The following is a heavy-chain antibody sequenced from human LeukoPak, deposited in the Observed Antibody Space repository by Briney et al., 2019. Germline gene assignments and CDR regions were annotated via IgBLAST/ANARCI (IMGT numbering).Heavy chain of an antibody. CDR2: MNPNSGNT. Sequence: ASVKVSCKASGYTFTSYDINWVRQATGQGLEWMGWMNPNSGNTGYAQKFQGRVTITRNTSISTAYMELSSLRSEDTAVYYCARNYNYYYYMDVWGKGTTVTVSS. CDR3: ARNYNYYYYMDV. V-gene: IGHV1-8*03. J-gene: IGHJ6*03. CDR1: GYTFTSYD.